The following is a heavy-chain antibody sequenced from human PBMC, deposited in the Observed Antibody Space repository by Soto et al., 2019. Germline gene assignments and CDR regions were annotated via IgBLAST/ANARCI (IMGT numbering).Heavy chain of an antibody. D-gene: IGHD3-10*01. CDR2: IKSKTDGGTT. CDR3: AKDRGFGGDFDY. CDR1: GFTFSNAW. Sequence: EVQLVESGGGLVKPGGSLRLSCAASGFTFSNAWMSWVRQAPGKGLEWVGRIKSKTDGGTTDYAAPVKGRFTISRDNSKNTLYLQMNSLRAEDTAVYYCAKDRGFGGDFDYWGQGTLVTVSS. V-gene: IGHV3-15*01. J-gene: IGHJ4*02.